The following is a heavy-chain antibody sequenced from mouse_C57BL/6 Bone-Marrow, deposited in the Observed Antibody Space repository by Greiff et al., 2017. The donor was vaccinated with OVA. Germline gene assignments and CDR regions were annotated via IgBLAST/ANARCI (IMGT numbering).Heavy chain of an antibody. Sequence: EVKLMESGGGLVQPGGSLSLSCAASGFTFTDYYMSWVRQPPGKALEWLGFIRNKANGYTTEYSASVKGRFTISRDNSQSILYLQMNALRAEDSATYYCARYLVTLVYYAMDYWGQGTSVTVSS. V-gene: IGHV7-3*01. CDR2: IRNKANGYTT. CDR1: GFTFTDYY. CDR3: ARYLVTLVYYAMDY. D-gene: IGHD2-1*01. J-gene: IGHJ4*01.